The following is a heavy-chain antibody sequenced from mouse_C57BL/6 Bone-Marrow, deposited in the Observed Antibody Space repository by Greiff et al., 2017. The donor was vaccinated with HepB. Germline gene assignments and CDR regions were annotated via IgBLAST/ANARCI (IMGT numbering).Heavy chain of an antibody. CDR1: GFTFSDYY. D-gene: IGHD2-1*01. CDR3: ARHNYGNPSAMDY. J-gene: IGHJ4*01. CDR2: ISNGGGST. Sequence: EVKLMESGGGLVQPGGSLKLSCAASGFTFSDYYMYWVRQTPEKRLEWVAYISNGGGSTYYPDTVKGRFTISRDNAKNTLYLQMSRLKSEDTAMYYCARHNYGNPSAMDYWGQGTSVTVSS. V-gene: IGHV5-12*01.